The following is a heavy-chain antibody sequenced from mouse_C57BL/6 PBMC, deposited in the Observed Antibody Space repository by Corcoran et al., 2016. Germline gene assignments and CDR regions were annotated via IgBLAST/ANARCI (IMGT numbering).Heavy chain of an antibody. Sequence: QIQLVQSGPELKKPGETVKISCKASGYTFTTYGMSWVKQAPGKGLKWMGWINTYSGVPTYADDFKGRFAFSLETSASTAYLQINNLKNEDTATYFGARVCSSYYFDYWGQGTTLTVSS. V-gene: IGHV9-3*01. CDR3: ARVCSSYYFDY. CDR2: INTYSGVP. CDR1: GYTFTTYG. D-gene: IGHD1-1*01. J-gene: IGHJ2*01.